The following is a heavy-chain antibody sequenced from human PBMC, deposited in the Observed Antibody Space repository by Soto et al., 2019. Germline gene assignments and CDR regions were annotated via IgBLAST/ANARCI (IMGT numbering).Heavy chain of an antibody. V-gene: IGHV4-31*03. J-gene: IGHJ5*02. D-gene: IGHD6-13*01. CDR1: GGSISSGGYY. Sequence: PSETLSLTCTVSGGSISSGGYYWSWIRQHPGKGLERIGYIYYSGSTYYNPSLKGRVTISVDTSKNQSSLKLSSVTAADTAVYYCARANGIAAAGRKINWFDPWGQGTLVTVSS. CDR3: ARANGIAAAGRKINWFDP. CDR2: IYYSGST.